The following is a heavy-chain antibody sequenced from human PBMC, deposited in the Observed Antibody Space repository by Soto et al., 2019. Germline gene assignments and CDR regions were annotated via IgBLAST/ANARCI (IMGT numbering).Heavy chain of an antibody. CDR3: ASWAHSTVAVYRVDY. V-gene: IGHV1-69*12. J-gene: IGHJ4*02. CDR1: GGTFRTYA. Sequence: QVQLVQSGAEVKKPGSSVKVSCKASGGTFRTYAISWVLQAPGQGLEWMGGIIPIFDTANYARRFQGKVTITADESRSTAYMELSSLRSEDTAVYYCASWAHSTVAVYRVDYWGQGTLVTVSS. CDR2: IIPIFDTA. D-gene: IGHD4-17*01.